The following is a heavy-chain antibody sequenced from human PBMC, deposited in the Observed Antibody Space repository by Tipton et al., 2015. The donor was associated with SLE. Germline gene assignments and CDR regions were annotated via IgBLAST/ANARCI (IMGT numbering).Heavy chain of an antibody. D-gene: IGHD7-27*01. J-gene: IGHJ4*02. V-gene: IGHV1-18*01. CDR1: GYTFTSFG. CDR3: ARGTGDIRY. Sequence: QLVQSGAEVKKPGASVKVSCQASGYTFTSFGISWVRQAPGQGLEWMGWTSTYSDNKHYAQRFQGRVTMTKDTSTSTAYLELRSLRSDDTAMYCCARGTGDIRYWGQGTLVTVSS. CDR2: TSTYSDNK.